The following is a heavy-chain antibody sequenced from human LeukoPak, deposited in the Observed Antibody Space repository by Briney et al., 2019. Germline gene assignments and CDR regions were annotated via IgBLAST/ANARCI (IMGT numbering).Heavy chain of an antibody. D-gene: IGHD3-22*01. CDR1: GFTFSSYA. CDR3: ARGYVVITYFDY. J-gene: IGHJ4*02. Sequence: GRSLRLSCAASGFTFSSYAMHWVRQAPGKGLEWVAVISYDGSNKYYADSVKGRFTISRDNSRNTLYLQMNSLRAGDTAVYYCARGYVVITYFDYWGQGTLVTVSS. CDR2: ISYDGSNK. V-gene: IGHV3-30*01.